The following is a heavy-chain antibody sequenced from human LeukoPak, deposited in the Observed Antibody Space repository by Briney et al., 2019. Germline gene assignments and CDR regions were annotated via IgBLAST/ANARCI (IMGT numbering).Heavy chain of an antibody. CDR2: IYYSGST. Sequence: SETLSLTCTVSGGSISSGDYYWSWIRQPPGKGLEWIGYIYYSGSTYYNPSLKSRVTISVDTSKNQFSLKLSSVTAADTAVYYCARDDGGNSGGGWFDPWGQGTLVTVSS. J-gene: IGHJ5*02. V-gene: IGHV4-30-4*08. D-gene: IGHD4-23*01. CDR3: ARDDGGNSGGGWFDP. CDR1: GGSISSGDYY.